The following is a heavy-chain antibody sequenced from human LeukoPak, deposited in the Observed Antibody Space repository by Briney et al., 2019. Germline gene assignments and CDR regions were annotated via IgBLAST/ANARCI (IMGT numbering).Heavy chain of an antibody. J-gene: IGHJ4*02. V-gene: IGHV3-23*01. Sequence: GGSLRLSCAASGFTVSSNYMTWVRQAPGKGLEWVSTISGSGGRTFYADAVKGRFTISRDNSKNTLYVQMNSLRAEDTAVYYCAKNWGYCSGDSCYFDYWGQGTLVTVSS. CDR1: GFTVSSNY. CDR2: ISGSGGRT. CDR3: AKNWGYCSGDSCYFDY. D-gene: IGHD2-15*01.